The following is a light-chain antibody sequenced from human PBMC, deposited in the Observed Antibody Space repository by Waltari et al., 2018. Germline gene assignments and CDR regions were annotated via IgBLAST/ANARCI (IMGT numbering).Light chain of an antibody. CDR1: QSVSRF. V-gene: IGKV3-15*01. Sequence: EVVMTQSPATLSVSPGESATLSCRASQSVSRFLAWYQQKPGQAPRLLIYCASTRATGIPARFSGSGSGTEFTLTISSLQSEDFAVYFCQQYNDWPPLTFGGGTKLEIK. CDR3: QQYNDWPPLT. J-gene: IGKJ4*01. CDR2: CAS.